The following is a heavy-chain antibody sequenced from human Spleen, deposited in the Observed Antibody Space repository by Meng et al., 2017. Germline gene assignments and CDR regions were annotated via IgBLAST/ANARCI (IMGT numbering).Heavy chain of an antibody. Sequence: LQLHDSGSGMVQPAQTRSLTCAVSGGSISSGTYSWSWIRKPPGKGLEWIGYIYHSGSTFYNPPLKSRVTMSVDRSKTQSSLNLSSVTAADTAVYYCTSYVSGTFRFDPWGQVTLVTVSS. V-gene: IGHV4-30-2*01. J-gene: IGHJ5*02. CDR3: TSYVSGTFRFDP. D-gene: IGHD3-10*01. CDR2: IYHSGST. CDR1: GGSISSGTYS.